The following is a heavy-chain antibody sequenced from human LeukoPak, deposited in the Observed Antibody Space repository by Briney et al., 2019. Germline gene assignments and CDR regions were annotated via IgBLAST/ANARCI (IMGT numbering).Heavy chain of an antibody. V-gene: IGHV3-30-3*01. CDR3: ARDQGTNGVCNDY. CDR1: GFTFSSYA. D-gene: IGHD2-8*01. J-gene: IGHJ4*02. CDR2: ISYDGSNK. Sequence: GGSLRLSCAASGFTFSSYAMHWVRQAPGKGLEWVAVISYDGSNKYYADSVKGRFTISRDNSKNTLYLQMNSLRAEDTAVYYCARDQGTNGVCNDYWGQGTLVTVSS.